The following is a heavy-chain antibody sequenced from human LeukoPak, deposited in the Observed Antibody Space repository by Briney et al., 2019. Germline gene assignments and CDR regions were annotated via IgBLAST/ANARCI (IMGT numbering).Heavy chain of an antibody. CDR1: GGSISSSSYD. J-gene: IGHJ4*02. V-gene: IGHV4-39*01. Sequence: SETLSLTCTVSGGSISSSSYDWRWLRQPPGKGLEWIASGCYSGSTYYNPSLNSRVTISVDTSKNQFSLKLSSVTAAATAVYYCARSYGPGYSGYDGGDFDYWGQGTLVTVSS. D-gene: IGHD5-12*01. CDR3: ARSYGPGYSGYDGGDFDY. CDR2: GCYSGST.